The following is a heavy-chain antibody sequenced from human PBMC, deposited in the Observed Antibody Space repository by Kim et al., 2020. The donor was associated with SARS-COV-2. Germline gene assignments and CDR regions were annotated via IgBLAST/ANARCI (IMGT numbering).Heavy chain of an antibody. V-gene: IGHV4-38-2*02. CDR3: ARDGSRSYYLHFFDS. CDR2: IYHSGST. Sequence: SETLSLTCTVSGYSISSGYYWGWLRQPPGKGLEWIGSIYHSGSTYYNPSLKSRVTISVDTSKNQFSLKLSSVTAADTAVYYCARDGSRSYYLHFFDSWR. J-gene: IGHJ4*01. CDR1: GYSISSGYY. D-gene: IGHD3-10*01.